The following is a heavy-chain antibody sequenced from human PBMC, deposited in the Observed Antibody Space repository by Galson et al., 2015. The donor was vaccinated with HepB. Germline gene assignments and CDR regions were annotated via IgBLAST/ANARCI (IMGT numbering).Heavy chain of an antibody. CDR3: ASLPGPATIKNDY. CDR1: GGSFSGYY. J-gene: IGHJ4*02. D-gene: IGHD2-2*01. V-gene: IGHV4-34*01. Sequence: SETLSLTCAVYGGSFSGYYWSWIRQPPGKGLEWIGEINHSGSTNYNPSLKSRVTISVDTSKNQFSLKLSSVTAADTAVYYCASLPGPATIKNDYWGQGTLVTVSS. CDR2: INHSGST.